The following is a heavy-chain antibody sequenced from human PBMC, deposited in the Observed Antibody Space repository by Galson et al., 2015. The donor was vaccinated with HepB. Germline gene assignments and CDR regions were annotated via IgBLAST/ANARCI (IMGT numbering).Heavy chain of an antibody. D-gene: IGHD2-2*01. J-gene: IGHJ6*02. CDR1: GFSVSNYS. V-gene: IGHV3-53*01. CDR3: ARDRCSDTGCYDSYAMDV. Sequence: SLRLSCAASGFSVSNYSMSWVRQAPGKGLEGVSVVYSGGNTYYADSVKVRFTIARDNTKNTLYLHMSSLRAEDTAVYYCARDRCSDTGCYDSYAMDVWGQGTTVTVSS. CDR2: VYSGGNT.